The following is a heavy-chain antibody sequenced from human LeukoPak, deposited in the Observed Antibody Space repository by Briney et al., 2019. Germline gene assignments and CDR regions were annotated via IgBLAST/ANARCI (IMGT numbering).Heavy chain of an antibody. CDR3: ARTEDIVVLPPQYYYGMDV. D-gene: IGHD2-2*01. V-gene: IGHV1-2*06. CDR1: GYTFTCYY. J-gene: IGHJ6*02. Sequence: GASVKVSCKASGYTFTCYYMHWVRQAPGQGLEWMGRINPNSGGTNYAQKFQGRVTMTRDTSTSTAYMELSRLRSDDTAVYYCARTEDIVVLPPQYYYGMDVWGQGTTVTVSS. CDR2: INPNSGGT.